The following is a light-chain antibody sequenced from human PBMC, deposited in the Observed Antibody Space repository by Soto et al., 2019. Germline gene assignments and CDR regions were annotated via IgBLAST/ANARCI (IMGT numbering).Light chain of an antibody. J-gene: IGKJ1*01. V-gene: IGKV4-1*01. CDR1: QSVLYSSNNENY. CDR3: QQYYSTPPT. Sequence: DIVMTQSPDSLAVSVAERATINCKSSQSVLYSSNNENYLAWYQQKPGQPPNLLIYWASTRESGVPDRFSGSGSGTDFTLTISSLQAEDVAVYYCQQYYSTPPTFGQGTKVEIK. CDR2: WAS.